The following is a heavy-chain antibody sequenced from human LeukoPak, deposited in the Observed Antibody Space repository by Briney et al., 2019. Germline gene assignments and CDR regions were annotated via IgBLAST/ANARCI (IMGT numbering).Heavy chain of an antibody. V-gene: IGHV4-4*07. Sequence: SETLSLTCTVSGGSISSYYWSWIRQPAGKGLEWIGRIYTSGSTNYNPSLKSRVTMSVDTSKNQFFLKLSSVTAADTAVYYCARARYVNSFYAFDIWGQGTLVTVSS. CDR3: ARARYVNSFYAFDI. CDR2: IYTSGST. J-gene: IGHJ3*02. CDR1: GGSISSYY. D-gene: IGHD3-9*01.